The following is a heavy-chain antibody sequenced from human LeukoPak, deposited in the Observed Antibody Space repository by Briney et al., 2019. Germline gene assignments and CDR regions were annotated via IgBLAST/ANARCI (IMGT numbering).Heavy chain of an antibody. D-gene: IGHD3-3*01. CDR3: ARSTIFGVPDY. Sequence: NPSETLSLTWTVSGYSISSGYYWGWIRQPPGKGLEWIGSIYHSGSTYYNPSLKSRVTISVDTSKNQFSLKLSSVTAADTAVYYCARSTIFGVPDYWGQGTLVTVAS. CDR1: GYSISSGYY. J-gene: IGHJ4*02. V-gene: IGHV4-38-2*02. CDR2: IYHSGST.